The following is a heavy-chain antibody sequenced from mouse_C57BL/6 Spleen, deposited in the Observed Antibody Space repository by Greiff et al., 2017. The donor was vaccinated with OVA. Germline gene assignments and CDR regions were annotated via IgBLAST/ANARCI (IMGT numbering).Heavy chain of an antibody. CDR3: TRDYSNSYWYFDV. D-gene: IGHD2-5*01. CDR1: GFTFSSYA. CDR2: ISSGGDYI. V-gene: IGHV5-9-1*02. J-gene: IGHJ1*03. Sequence: EVQLVESGEGLVKPGGSLKLSCAASGFTFSSYAMSWVRQTPEKRLEWVAYISSGGDYIYYADTVKGRFTISRDNARNTLYLQMSSLKSEDTAMYYCTRDYSNSYWYFDVWGTGTTVTVSS.